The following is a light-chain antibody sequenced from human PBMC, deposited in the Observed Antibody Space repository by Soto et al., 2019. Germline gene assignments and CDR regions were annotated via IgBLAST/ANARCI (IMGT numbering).Light chain of an antibody. Sequence: DIQLTQSPSFLSASVGDRVTITCRASQGLSSDLAWYQQKPGKAPKLLIYAASTLQSGVPSRFSGSGSGTEFTLTISSLQPEDFATHYCQQLNSYPITFGQGTRLEIK. CDR1: QGLSSD. V-gene: IGKV1-9*01. CDR2: AAS. J-gene: IGKJ5*01. CDR3: QQLNSYPIT.